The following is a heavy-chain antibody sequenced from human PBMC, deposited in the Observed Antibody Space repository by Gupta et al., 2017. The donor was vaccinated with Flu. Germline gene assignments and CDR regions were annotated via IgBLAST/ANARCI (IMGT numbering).Heavy chain of an antibody. V-gene: IGHV3-30*18. D-gene: IGHD3-10*01. J-gene: IGHJ4*02. Sequence: QVQLVESGGGVVQPGRSLRPSCVASGCPFSSYGLHWVRQDPGKGLEWVADISYDGNNKYYADSVKGRFTISRDSSKKTLDLQMNSLRDDETAMYYCAKEVHYDDSGNGQYFDYWGQGSLVAVSS. CDR2: ISYDGNNK. CDR1: GCPFSSYG. CDR3: AKEVHYDDSGNGQYFDY.